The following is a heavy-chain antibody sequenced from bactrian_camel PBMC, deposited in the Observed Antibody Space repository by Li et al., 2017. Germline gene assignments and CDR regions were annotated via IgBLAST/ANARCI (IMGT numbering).Heavy chain of an antibody. D-gene: IGHD3*01. J-gene: IGHJ4*01. V-gene: IGHV3S53*01. CDR2: IDSDGYT. CDR1: GHSRGSNC. Sequence: HVQLVESGGGSVQTGGSLRLSCVVSGHSRGSNCVGWFRQAPGKEREGVAAIDSDGYTTYADSVKGRFTISKDNAKNSLSLQMNSLKPEDTAMYYCAADPYFSGSYCRAPTYEYNYWGQGTQVTVS. CDR3: AADPYFSGSYCRAPTYEYNY.